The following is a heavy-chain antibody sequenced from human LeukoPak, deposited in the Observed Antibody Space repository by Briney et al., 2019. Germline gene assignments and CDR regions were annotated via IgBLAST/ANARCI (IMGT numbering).Heavy chain of an antibody. V-gene: IGHV3-23*01. CDR3: AREVVPAALTYFDY. CDR2: ISGSGGST. CDR1: GFTFSNAW. D-gene: IGHD2-2*01. J-gene: IGHJ4*02. Sequence: GGSLRLSCAASGFTFSNAWMSWVRQAPGKGLEWVSAISGSGGSTYYADSVKGRFTISRDNSKNTLYLQMNSLRAEDTAVYYCAREVVPAALTYFDYWGQGTLVTVSS.